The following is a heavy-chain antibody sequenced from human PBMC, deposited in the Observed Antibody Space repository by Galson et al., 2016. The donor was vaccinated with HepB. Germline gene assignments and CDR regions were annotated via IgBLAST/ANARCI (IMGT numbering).Heavy chain of an antibody. CDR3: ARGLRYSSGRYSVLFAFDI. CDR2: IKPSGGST. Sequence: SVKVSCKASGYTFTSYYIHWVRQAPGQGLEWMGIIKPSGGSTSYAQKFQGRVTMTRDTSTSTVYMELSSLRSEDTAVYYCARGLRYSSGRYSVLFAFDIWGQGTMVTVSS. CDR1: GYTFTSYY. D-gene: IGHD6-19*01. J-gene: IGHJ3*02. V-gene: IGHV1-46*03.